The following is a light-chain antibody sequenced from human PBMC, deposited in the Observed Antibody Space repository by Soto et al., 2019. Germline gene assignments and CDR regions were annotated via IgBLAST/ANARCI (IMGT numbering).Light chain of an antibody. CDR2: GAS. J-gene: IGKJ1*01. CDR1: QSVSSN. V-gene: IGKV3-15*01. Sequence: EIVMTQSPATLSVSPGERATLSCRASQSVSSNLAWYQQKPGQAPRLLIYGASTRSTGIPARFSGSGSGTEFTLTISGLQSEDFAVYYRQQYNNWPPWTFGQVTKVEIK. CDR3: QQYNNWPPWT.